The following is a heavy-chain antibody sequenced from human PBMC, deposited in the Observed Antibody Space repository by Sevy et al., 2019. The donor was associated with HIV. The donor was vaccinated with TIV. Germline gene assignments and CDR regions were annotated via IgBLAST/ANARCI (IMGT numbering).Heavy chain of an antibody. CDR3: ARDTREKSFDY. V-gene: IGHV1-18*01. CDR1: GYTFSAYS. Sequence: ASVKVSCKASGYTFSAYSISWVRQAPGQGLEWMGWMNTYNGNTKYAQKVQGRVTMTTDTSTSTAYMELRGLRSDDTAVYYCARDTREKSFDYWGQGTLVTVSS. J-gene: IGHJ4*02. CDR2: MNTYNGNT.